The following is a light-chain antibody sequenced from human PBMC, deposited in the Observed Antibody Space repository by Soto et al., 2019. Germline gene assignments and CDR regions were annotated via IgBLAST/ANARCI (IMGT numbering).Light chain of an antibody. CDR3: QQLYTYPLT. J-gene: IGKJ4*01. V-gene: IGKV1-9*01. CDR2: APS. Sequence: DIQVTQSPSFLSASVGDRVTITCLASRGISTSLAWYQQKPGKAPNLLIYAPSTLQSGVPSRFGGSGSGTEFTLTISGLQAEDFATYYCQQLYTYPLTFGGGTKVDI. CDR1: RGISTS.